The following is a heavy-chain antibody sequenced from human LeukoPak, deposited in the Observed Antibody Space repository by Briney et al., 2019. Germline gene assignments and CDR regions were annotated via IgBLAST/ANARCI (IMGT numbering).Heavy chain of an antibody. Sequence: SETLSPTCTVSGDSISSSSSYWGWIRQPPGKGLEWIGSIYYSGSTYYNPSLKTRVTISVDTSKNRFSLKLSSVTAADTAVYFCARAYSSSWYFNWFDPWGQGTLVTVSS. CDR2: IYYSGST. J-gene: IGHJ5*02. CDR3: ARAYSSSWYFNWFDP. V-gene: IGHV4-39*07. D-gene: IGHD6-13*01. CDR1: GDSISSSSSY.